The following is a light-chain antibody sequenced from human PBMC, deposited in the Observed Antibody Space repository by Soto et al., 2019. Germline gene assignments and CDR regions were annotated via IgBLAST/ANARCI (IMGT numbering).Light chain of an antibody. CDR2: DAS. CDR1: QSVSSF. Sequence: EIVLSQSPATLSLSPGERATLSCRASQSVSSFLAWYQQKPGQAPRLLIYDASRRATGIPARFSGSGSGTDFTLTISSLEPEDVAVYYCQQRSNWPLTLGGGTKVEIK. CDR3: QQRSNWPLT. J-gene: IGKJ4*01. V-gene: IGKV3-11*01.